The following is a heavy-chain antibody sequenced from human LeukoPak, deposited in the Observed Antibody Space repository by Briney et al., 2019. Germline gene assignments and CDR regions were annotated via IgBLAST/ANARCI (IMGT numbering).Heavy chain of an antibody. CDR1: GLTFNNYD. CDR3: AELGITMIGGV. CDR2: ISSSGRTI. V-gene: IGHV3-48*03. Sequence: PGGSLRLSCAASGLTFNNYDMNWVRQAPGKGLEWVSYISSSGRTIYYADSVKGRFTISRDNAKNSLYLQMNSLRADDTAVYYCAELGITMIGGVWGKGTTVTISS. D-gene: IGHD3-10*02. J-gene: IGHJ6*04.